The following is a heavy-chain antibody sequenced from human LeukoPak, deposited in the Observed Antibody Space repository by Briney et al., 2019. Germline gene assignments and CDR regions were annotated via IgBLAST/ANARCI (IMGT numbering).Heavy chain of an antibody. CDR1: GFTVSSNY. V-gene: IGHV3-66*01. J-gene: IGHJ4*02. CDR2: IYSGGPT. CDR3: ARNYYGSGSYFYYFDY. D-gene: IGHD3-10*01. Sequence: GGSLRLSCAASGFTVSSNYMSWVRQAPGKGLEWVSVIYSGGPTYYADSVKGRFTISRDNSKNTLYLQMNSLRGEDTAVYYCARNYYGSGSYFYYFDYWGQGTLVTVSA.